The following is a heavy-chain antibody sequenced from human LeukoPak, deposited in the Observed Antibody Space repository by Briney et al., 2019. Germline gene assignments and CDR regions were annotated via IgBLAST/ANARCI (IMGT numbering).Heavy chain of an antibody. CDR2: INPNSGGT. V-gene: IGHV1-2*02. CDR3: ARDQYYDILTVCY. CDR1: GYTFTGYY. Sequence: APVKVSCKASGYTFTGYYMHWVRQAPGQGLEWMGWINPNSGGTNYAQKFQGRVTMTRDTSISTAYMELSRLRSDDTAVYYCARDQYYDILTVCYWGQGTLVTVSS. J-gene: IGHJ4*02. D-gene: IGHD3-9*01.